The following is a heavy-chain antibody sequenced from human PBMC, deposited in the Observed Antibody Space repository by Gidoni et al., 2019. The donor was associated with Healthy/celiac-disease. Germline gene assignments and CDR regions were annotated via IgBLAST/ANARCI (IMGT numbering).Heavy chain of an antibody. CDR1: GGSVSSGSYY. CDR2: IYYSGST. V-gene: IGHV4-61*01. J-gene: IGHJ6*02. Sequence: QVQLQESGPGLVKPSETLSLTCTVSGGSVSSGSYYWSWIRQPPGKGLEWIGYIYYSGSTNYNPSLKSRVTISVDTSKNQFSLKLSSVTAADTAVYYCARAPGVEGGHLVYGMDVWGQGTTVTVSS. D-gene: IGHD1-26*01. CDR3: ARAPGVEGGHLVYGMDV.